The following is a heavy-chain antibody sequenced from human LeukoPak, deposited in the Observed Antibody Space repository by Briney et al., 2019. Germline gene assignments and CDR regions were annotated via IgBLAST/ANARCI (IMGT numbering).Heavy chain of an antibody. D-gene: IGHD6-19*01. CDR1: GFTFSSYG. CDR3: AKDRGYYSSGLVDAFDI. CDR2: ISYDGSNK. J-gene: IGHJ3*02. Sequence: PGGSLRLSCAASGFTFSSYGMHWVRQAPGKGLEWVAVISYDGSNKYYADSVKGRFTISRDNSKNTLYLQMNSLRAEDTAVYYCAKDRGYYSSGLVDAFDIWGQGTMVTVSS. V-gene: IGHV3-30*18.